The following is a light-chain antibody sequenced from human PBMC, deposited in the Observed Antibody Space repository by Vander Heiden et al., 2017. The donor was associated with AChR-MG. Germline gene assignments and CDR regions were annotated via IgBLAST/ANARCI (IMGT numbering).Light chain of an antibody. CDR3: QSYDTSLTGV. J-gene: IGLJ2*01. Sequence: QSVLTQPPSVSGAPGQRVTISCAGSSSNIRAGYDVHWYQQLPGTPPNLLIYGTNNRPSGVADRFSGSKSGTSASLAITGLQAEDEADYFCQSYDTSLTGVFGGGTKLTVL. CDR1: SSNIRAGYD. V-gene: IGLV1-40*01. CDR2: GTN.